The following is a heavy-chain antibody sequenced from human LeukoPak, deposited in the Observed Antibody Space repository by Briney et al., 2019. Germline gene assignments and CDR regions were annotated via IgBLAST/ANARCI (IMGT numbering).Heavy chain of an antibody. CDR3: ANQPSYGGNFNPDY. V-gene: IGHV3-74*01. CDR1: GFTFSSYW. CDR2: INGDGSST. J-gene: IGHJ4*02. D-gene: IGHD4-23*01. Sequence: PGGSLRLSCAASGFTFSSYWMHWVRQAPGRGLVWVSRINGDGSSTTYADSVKGRFTISRDSSKNTLYLQMNSLRAEDTAVYYCANQPSYGGNFNPDYWGQGTLVTVSS.